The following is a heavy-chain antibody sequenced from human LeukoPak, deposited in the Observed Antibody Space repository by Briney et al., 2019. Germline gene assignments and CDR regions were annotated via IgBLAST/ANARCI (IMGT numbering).Heavy chain of an antibody. V-gene: IGHV1-69*06. CDR3: ASEVTVAGTIY. CDR1: GGTFSSYA. J-gene: IGHJ4*02. D-gene: IGHD6-19*01. CDR2: IIPIFGTA. Sequence: ASVKVSCKASGGTFSSYAMSWVRQAGGQGLEWMGGIIPIFGTANYAQKLQGRVTITADKSTSTAYMELSSLRSEDTAVYYCASEVTVAGTIYWGQGTLVTVSS.